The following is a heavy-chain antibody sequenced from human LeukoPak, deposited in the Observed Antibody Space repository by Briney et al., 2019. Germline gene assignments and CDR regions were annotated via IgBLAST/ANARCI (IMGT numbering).Heavy chain of an antibody. CDR1: KFAFSSYA. Sequence: GGSLRLSCAASKFAFSSYAMSWVRQAPGKGLEWVSAISGSGGSTYYADSVKGRFTISRDNSKNTLYLQMNSLRAEGTAVYYCATASGTGTYGMDVWGQGTTVTVSS. D-gene: IGHD1-1*01. J-gene: IGHJ6*02. V-gene: IGHV3-23*01. CDR3: ATASGTGTYGMDV. CDR2: ISGSGGST.